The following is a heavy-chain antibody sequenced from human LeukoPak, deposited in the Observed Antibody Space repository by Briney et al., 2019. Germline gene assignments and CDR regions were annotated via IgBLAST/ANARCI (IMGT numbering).Heavy chain of an antibody. CDR2: IYHSGST. CDR1: GGSISSSNW. V-gene: IGHV4-4*02. J-gene: IGHJ3*02. D-gene: IGHD2-2*01. Sequence: SGTLSLTCAVSGGSISSSNWWSGGRQPPGKGLEWIGEIYHSGSTNYNPSLKRGVTISEEKNKNQFSLKLSSVTAADTAVYYCASLPAAMQAAFDIWGQGTMVTVSS. CDR3: ASLPAAMQAAFDI.